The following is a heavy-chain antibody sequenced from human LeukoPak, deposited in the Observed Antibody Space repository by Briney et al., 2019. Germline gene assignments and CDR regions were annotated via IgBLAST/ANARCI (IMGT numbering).Heavy chain of an antibody. CDR1: GGSISSYY. CDR3: ASLPGDHSGWYEDY. Sequence: SETLSLTCTVSGGSISSYYWSWIRQPPGKGLEWSGYIYYSGSTNYNPSLKSRVTISVDTSKNQFSLKLSSVTAADTAVYYCASLPGDHSGWYEDYWGQGTLVTVSS. J-gene: IGHJ4*02. D-gene: IGHD6-19*01. CDR2: IYYSGST. V-gene: IGHV4-59*08.